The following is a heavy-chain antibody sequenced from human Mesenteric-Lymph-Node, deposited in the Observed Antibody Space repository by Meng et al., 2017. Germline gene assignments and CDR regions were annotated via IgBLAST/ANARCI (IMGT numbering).Heavy chain of an antibody. V-gene: IGHV4-61*02. CDR2: IYTSGST. CDR3: ARGRCSGGSCYLADVDTAMANAFDI. D-gene: IGHD2-15*01. Sequence: SETLSLTCTVSGGSISSGSYYWSWIRQPAGKGLEWIGRIYTSGSTNYNPSLKSRVTISVDTSKNQFSLKLSSVTAADTAVYYCARGRCSGGSCYLADVDTAMANAFDIWGQGTMVTVSS. J-gene: IGHJ3*02. CDR1: GGSISSGSYY.